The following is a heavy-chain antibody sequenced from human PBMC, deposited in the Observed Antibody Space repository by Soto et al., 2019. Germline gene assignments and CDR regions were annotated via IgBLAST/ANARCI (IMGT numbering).Heavy chain of an antibody. D-gene: IGHD3-9*01. V-gene: IGHV3-33*01. CDR3: ARDEGSVVLRYFDWLVNAFDI. CDR1: GFTFSSYG. Sequence: GGSLRLSCAASGFTFSSYGMHWVRQAPGKGLEWVAVIWYDGSNKYYADSVKGRFTISRDNSKNTLYLQMNSLRAEDTAVYYCARDEGSVVLRYFDWLVNAFDIWGQGTMVTVSS. J-gene: IGHJ3*02. CDR2: IWYDGSNK.